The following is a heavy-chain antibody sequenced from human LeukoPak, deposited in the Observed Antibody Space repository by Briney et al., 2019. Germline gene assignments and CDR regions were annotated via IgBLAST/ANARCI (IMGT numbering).Heavy chain of an antibody. CDR1: GFTFSSNS. Sequence: GGSLRLSCAASGFTFSSNSMVWVRQPPGKGLEWVSYISGTSSTLYYTDSVKGRFTISRDNAKNSVYLQMNSLRGEDSAVYYCARNAAFYSYYFDFWGQGTLVTVSS. J-gene: IGHJ4*02. CDR2: ISGTSSTL. V-gene: IGHV3-48*04. CDR3: ARNAAFYSYYFDF. D-gene: IGHD2-15*01.